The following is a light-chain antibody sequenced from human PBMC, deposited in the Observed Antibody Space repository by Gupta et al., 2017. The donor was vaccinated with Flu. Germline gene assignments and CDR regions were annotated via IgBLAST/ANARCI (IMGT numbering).Light chain of an antibody. V-gene: IGKV1-27*01. Sequence: DIQMTQSPTSLSAFIGDRVTITCRASQGSSNYLAWYQQKPGKVPKLLVYAASTLQSGVPSRFSGGGSGPDFTLTISGLQSGDVATYYWQRYDGGRAFGHGTRVDVK. CDR3: QRYDGGRA. CDR2: AAS. CDR1: QGSSNY. J-gene: IGKJ3*01.